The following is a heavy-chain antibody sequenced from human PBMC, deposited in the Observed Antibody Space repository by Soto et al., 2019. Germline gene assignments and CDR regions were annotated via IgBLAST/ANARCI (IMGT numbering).Heavy chain of an antibody. CDR2: IYYSGST. CDR3: ASSTHVDRAIDFDY. Sequence: RSETLSLTCTVSGGSISSGGYYWSWIRQHPGKGLEWIGYIYYSGSTYYNPSLKSRVTISVDTSKNQFSLKLSSVTAADTAVYYCASSTHVDRAIDFDYWGQGTLVTVSS. V-gene: IGHV4-31*03. D-gene: IGHD5-18*01. CDR1: GGSISSGGYY. J-gene: IGHJ4*02.